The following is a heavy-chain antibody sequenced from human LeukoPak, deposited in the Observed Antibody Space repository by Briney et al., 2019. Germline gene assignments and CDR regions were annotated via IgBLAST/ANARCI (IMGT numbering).Heavy chain of an antibody. D-gene: IGHD3-22*01. Sequence: PSQTLSLTCTVSGGSISSGGYYWSWIRQPPGKGLEWIGYIYYSGSTNYNPSLKSRVTISVDTSKNQFSLKLSSVTAADTAVYYCARLQPPGSSGYNDAFDIWGQGTMVTVSS. CDR2: IYYSGST. CDR3: ARLQPPGSSGYNDAFDI. J-gene: IGHJ3*02. V-gene: IGHV4-61*08. CDR1: GGSISSGGYY.